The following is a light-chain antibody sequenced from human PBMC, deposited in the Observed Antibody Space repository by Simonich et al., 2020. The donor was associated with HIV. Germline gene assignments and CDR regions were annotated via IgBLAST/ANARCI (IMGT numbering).Light chain of an antibody. CDR3: QQYGSSPRT. CDR2: GAS. V-gene: IGKV3-20*01. J-gene: IGKJ1*01. Sequence: EIVLTQSPGTLSLSPGERATPSCRASQSVSSSYLAWYQQKPGQAPRLLIYGASSRATGIPDRVSGSGSGTDFTLTISRLEPEDFAVYYCQQYGSSPRTFGQGTKVEIK. CDR1: QSVSSSY.